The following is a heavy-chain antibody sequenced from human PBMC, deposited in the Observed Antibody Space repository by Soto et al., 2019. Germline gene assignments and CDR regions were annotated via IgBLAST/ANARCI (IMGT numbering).Heavy chain of an antibody. CDR3: AKNRLRGRGYYYYGMDV. CDR2: ISGSGGST. V-gene: IGHV3-23*01. D-gene: IGHD4-17*01. J-gene: IGHJ6*02. CDR1: GFTFSSYA. Sequence: EVQLLESGGGLVQPGGSLRLSCAASGFTFSSYAMSWVRQAPGKGLEWVSAISGSGGSTYYADSVKGRFTISRDNSKNTLYLQMNSLRAEDTAVYYCAKNRLRGRGYYYYGMDVWGQGTTVTVSS.